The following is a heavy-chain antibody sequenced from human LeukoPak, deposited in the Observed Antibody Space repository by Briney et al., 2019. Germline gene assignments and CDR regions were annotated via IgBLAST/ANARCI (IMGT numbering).Heavy chain of an antibody. CDR2: ISYDGSNK. CDR1: EFTFSNFD. Sequence: GRSLRLSCAASEFTFSNFDMHWVRQAPGKGLEWVAVISYDGSNKYFADSVKGRFTISRDNSKNTLYLQMNNLRAEDTAVYYCARDRGNRWFGPIDYWGQGTLVTVSS. V-gene: IGHV3-30*03. D-gene: IGHD3-10*01. J-gene: IGHJ4*02. CDR3: ARDRGNRWFGPIDY.